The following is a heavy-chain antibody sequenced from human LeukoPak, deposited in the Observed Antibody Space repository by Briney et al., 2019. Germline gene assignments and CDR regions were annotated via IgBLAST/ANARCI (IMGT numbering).Heavy chain of an antibody. D-gene: IGHD2-15*01. Sequence: GASVKVSCKASGYTFTGYYMHWVRQAPGQGLEWMGRINPNSGGTNYAQKFQGRVTMTRDTSISTAYMELSRLRSDDTAVYYCATGYCSGGSCAGIFDYWGQGTLVTVSS. V-gene: IGHV1-2*06. CDR2: INPNSGGT. CDR1: GYTFTGYY. J-gene: IGHJ4*02. CDR3: ATGYCSGGSCAGIFDY.